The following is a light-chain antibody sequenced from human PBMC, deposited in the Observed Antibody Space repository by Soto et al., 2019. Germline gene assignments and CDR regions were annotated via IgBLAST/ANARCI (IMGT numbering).Light chain of an antibody. CDR3: SSYTSSSTLV. J-gene: IGLJ1*01. Sequence: QSALTQPASVSGSPGQSSTISCTGTSSDVGGYNYVSWYQQHPGKAHKLMIYDVSNRPSGVSNRFSGSKSGNTASLTISGLQAEDEADYYCSSYTSSSTLVFGTGTKVTVL. CDR1: SSDVGGYNY. V-gene: IGLV2-14*01. CDR2: DVS.